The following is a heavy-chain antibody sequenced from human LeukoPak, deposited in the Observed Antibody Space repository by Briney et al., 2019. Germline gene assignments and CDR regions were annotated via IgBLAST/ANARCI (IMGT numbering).Heavy chain of an antibody. J-gene: IGHJ6*03. D-gene: IGHD6-13*01. Sequence: ASVKVSCKASGYTFTSYGISWVRQAPGQGLEWMGWISAYNGNTNYAQKLQGRVTMTTDTSTSTAYMELRSLRSDDTAVYYCARAFSSWYYYYYYYYMDVWGKGTTVTVSS. CDR1: GYTFTSYG. CDR2: ISAYNGNT. CDR3: ARAFSSWYYYYYYYYMDV. V-gene: IGHV1-18*01.